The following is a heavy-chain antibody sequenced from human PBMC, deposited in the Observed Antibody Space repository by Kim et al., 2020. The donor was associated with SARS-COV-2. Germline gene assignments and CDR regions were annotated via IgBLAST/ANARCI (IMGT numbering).Heavy chain of an antibody. CDR2: INHSGST. CDR3: ARGRIRITMVRGVPSYFDY. V-gene: IGHV4-34*01. Sequence: SETLSLTCAVYGGSFSGYYWSWIRQPPGKGLEWIGEINHSGSTNYNPSLKSRVTISVDTSKNQFSLKLSSVTAADTAVYYCARGRIRITMVRGVPSYFDYWGQGTLVTVSS. D-gene: IGHD3-10*01. CDR1: GGSFSGYY. J-gene: IGHJ4*02.